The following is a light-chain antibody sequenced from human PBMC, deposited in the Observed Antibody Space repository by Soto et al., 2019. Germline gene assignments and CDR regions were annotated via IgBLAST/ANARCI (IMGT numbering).Light chain of an antibody. CDR2: GAS. Sequence: EIVMAQSPATLSVSPGERATLSCRASQSVSTKVAWYQQRPGKAPRLLIYGASTRATGIPDRFSGSGSGTEFTLTISSLQSEDSAVYYCQQYNAWPPITFGQGTKVEI. J-gene: IGKJ1*01. CDR1: QSVSTK. V-gene: IGKV3-15*01. CDR3: QQYNAWPPIT.